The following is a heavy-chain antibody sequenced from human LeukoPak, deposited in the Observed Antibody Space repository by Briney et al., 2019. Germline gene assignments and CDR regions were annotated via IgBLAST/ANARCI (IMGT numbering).Heavy chain of an antibody. CDR2: INQTGNT. J-gene: IGHJ4*02. D-gene: IGHD6-19*01. CDR3: ARRSDSGWNYFDY. Sequence: SETLSLTCAVDGGSFSGFYWTWIRQTPAKRLEWIGEINQTGNTNYNPSLTDYNPSLKPRVTISVDSSKSQLSLRLSSVTAADTAVYYCARRSDSGWNYFDYWGQGTLVTVSS. CDR1: GGSFSGFY. V-gene: IGHV4-34*01.